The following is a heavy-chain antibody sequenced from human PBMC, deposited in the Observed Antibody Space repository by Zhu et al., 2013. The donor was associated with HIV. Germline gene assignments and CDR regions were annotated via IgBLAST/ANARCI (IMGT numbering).Heavy chain of an antibody. V-gene: IGHV1-18*04. CDR1: GYMFANYG. Sequence: QAQLVQSGGEVKKPGASVRVSCEASGYMFANYGLTWVRQAPGQGLEWMGWITGNNEETIYAEKFQGRVTMARETSTSTAYMELRNLRYDDTAVYYCARVPSRYQLEGGLWGRGTLVTVSS. D-gene: IGHD2-2*01. CDR2: ITGNNEET. J-gene: IGHJ2*01. CDR3: ARVPSRYQLEGGL.